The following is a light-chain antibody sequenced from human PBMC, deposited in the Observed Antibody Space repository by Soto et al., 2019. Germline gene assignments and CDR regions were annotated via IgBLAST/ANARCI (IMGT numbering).Light chain of an antibody. CDR2: KAS. CDR1: QSISSW. CDR3: QQSGT. V-gene: IGKV1-5*03. J-gene: IGKJ1*01. Sequence: DIQMTQSPSTLSASVGDRVTMTCRASQSISSWLAWYQQKPGRAPKLLIYKASSLESGVPSRFSGSGSGTEFSLTISSLQPDDFATYYCQQSGTFGQGTKVDIK.